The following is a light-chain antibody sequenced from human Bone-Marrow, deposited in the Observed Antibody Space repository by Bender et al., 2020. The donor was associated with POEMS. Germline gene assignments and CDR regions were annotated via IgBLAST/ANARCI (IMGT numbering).Light chain of an antibody. J-gene: IGLJ1*01. Sequence: SSDLTQPPSVSVAPGQTARITCGGDDIGVKSVQWYQQRPGQAPMLVIYHDSDRPSGIPVRFSGSNSGTTVTLTISGVQAEDEADYYCQSADSSGSFVFGTGTKVTVL. V-gene: IGLV3-25*03. CDR3: QSADSSGSFV. CDR1: DIGVKS. CDR2: HDS.